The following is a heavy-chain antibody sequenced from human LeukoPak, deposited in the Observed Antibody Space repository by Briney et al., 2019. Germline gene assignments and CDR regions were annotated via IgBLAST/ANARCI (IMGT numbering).Heavy chain of an antibody. CDR2: INPSGGGT. Sequence: ASVKLSCKASGYTFTNYYMHWVRQAPGQGLEWMGIINPSGGGTSYAQKFQGRLTMTRDTSTTTAYMELSSLRSEDTAMYYCAREIGPRQLHLWGSAFDYWGQGTLVTVSS. CDR1: GYTFTNYY. V-gene: IGHV1-46*01. D-gene: IGHD5-18*01. J-gene: IGHJ4*02. CDR3: AREIGPRQLHLWGSAFDY.